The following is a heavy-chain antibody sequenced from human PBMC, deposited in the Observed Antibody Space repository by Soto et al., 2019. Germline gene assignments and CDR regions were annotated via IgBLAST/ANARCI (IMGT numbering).Heavy chain of an antibody. CDR2: IYPGDSDT. D-gene: IGHD1-26*01. Sequence: PGESQKISCKGSGYSFTRYWIGWVRQMPGKGLEWMGSIYPGDSDTRYSPSFQGQVTISADKSLSTAYLQRSSLKASDTAMYYCATIPDRPLGSTVYYYGMDVWGQGTTCTGSS. CDR1: GYSFTRYW. V-gene: IGHV5-51*01. J-gene: IGHJ6*02. CDR3: ATIPDRPLGSTVYYYGMDV.